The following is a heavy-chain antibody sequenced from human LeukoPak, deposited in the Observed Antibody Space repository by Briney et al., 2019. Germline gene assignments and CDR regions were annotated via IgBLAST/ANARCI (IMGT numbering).Heavy chain of an antibody. CDR1: GFTFSSYS. CDR2: ISGSSSTI. V-gene: IGHV3-48*04. CDR3: VLTSYDSSGYWYY. Sequence: GGSLRLSCAASGFTFSSYSMNWVRQAPGKGLEWGSYISGSSSTIYYADSVKGRFTISRDNAKNSLYLQMNSLRAEDTAVYYCVLTSYDSSGYWYYWGQGTLVTVSS. J-gene: IGHJ4*02. D-gene: IGHD3-22*01.